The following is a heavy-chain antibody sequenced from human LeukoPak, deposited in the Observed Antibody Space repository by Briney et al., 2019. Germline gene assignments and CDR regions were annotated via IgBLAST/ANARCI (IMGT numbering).Heavy chain of an antibody. CDR2: ISYDGSNK. Sequence: LGRSLRLSCAASGFTFSSYAMHWVRQAPGKGLEWVAVISYDGSNKYYADSVKGRFTISRDNSKNTLYLHMNSLRAEDTAVYYCARDPSGSYYQDYWGQGTLVTVSS. CDR1: GFTFSSYA. CDR3: ARDPSGSYYQDY. V-gene: IGHV3-30-3*01. J-gene: IGHJ4*02. D-gene: IGHD1-26*01.